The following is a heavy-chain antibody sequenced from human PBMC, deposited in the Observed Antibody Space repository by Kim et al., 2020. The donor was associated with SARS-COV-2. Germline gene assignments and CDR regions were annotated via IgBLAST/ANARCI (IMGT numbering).Heavy chain of an antibody. J-gene: IGHJ4*02. CDR1: GFIFYSYW. Sequence: GGSLRLSCATSGFIFYSYWMHWVRQVPGKGLVWVARISSDGSETSYADSVKGRFTISRDNAKSTLLLQMNSLRVEDTAVYYCARANSGFAELNYWGQGTL. CDR2: ISSDGSET. CDR3: ARANSGFAELNY. V-gene: IGHV3-74*01. D-gene: IGHD3-10*01.